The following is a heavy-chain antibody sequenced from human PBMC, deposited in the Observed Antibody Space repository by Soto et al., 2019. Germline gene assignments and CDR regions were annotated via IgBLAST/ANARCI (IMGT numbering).Heavy chain of an antibody. D-gene: IGHD2-2*01. CDR3: ARGWCSSTSCRYYSDY. CDR2: IIPILGIA. Sequence: QVQLVQSGAEVKKPGSSVKVSCKASGGTLSSYTISWVRQAPGQGLEWMGRIIPILGIANYAQKFQGRVTITADKSTSTAYMELSSLRSEDTAVYYCARGWCSSTSCRYYSDYWGQGTLVTVSS. J-gene: IGHJ4*02. CDR1: GGTLSSYT. V-gene: IGHV1-69*02.